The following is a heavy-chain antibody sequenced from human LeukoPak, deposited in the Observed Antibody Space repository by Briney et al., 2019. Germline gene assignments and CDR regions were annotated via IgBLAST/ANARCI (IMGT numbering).Heavy chain of an antibody. CDR3: AKGSSSWYLDY. CDR2: IYSGGST. CDR1: GFTVSSNY. D-gene: IGHD6-13*01. Sequence: GGSLRLSCAAPGFTVSSNYMSWVRQAPGKGLEWVSVIYSGGSTYYADSVKGRFTISRDNSKNTLFLLMNGLRAEDTAVYYCAKGSSSWYLDYWGQGTLVTVSS. V-gene: IGHV3-53*01. J-gene: IGHJ4*02.